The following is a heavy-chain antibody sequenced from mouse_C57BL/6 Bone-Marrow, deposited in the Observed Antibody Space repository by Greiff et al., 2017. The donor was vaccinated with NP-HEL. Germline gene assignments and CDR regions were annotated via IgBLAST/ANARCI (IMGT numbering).Heavy chain of an antibody. V-gene: IGHV5-12*01. CDR3: ARELGGYPAWFAY. CDR2: ISNGGGST. J-gene: IGHJ3*01. D-gene: IGHD2-2*01. Sequence: DVKLVESGGGLVQPGGSLKLSCAASGFTFSDYYMYWVRQTPEKRLEWVAYISNGGGSTYYPDTVKGRFTISSDNAKNTLYLQMSLLKAENTAINYCARELGGYPAWFAYWGQGTLVTVSA. CDR1: GFTFSDYY.